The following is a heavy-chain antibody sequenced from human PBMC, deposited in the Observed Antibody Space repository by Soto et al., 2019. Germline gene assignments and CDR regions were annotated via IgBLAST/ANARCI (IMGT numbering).Heavy chain of an antibody. CDR2: ISHDGGDI. D-gene: IGHD2-2*01. J-gene: IGHJ5*02. CDR1: GFTFSDYG. Sequence: QVQLVESGGGVVQPGTSLRLSCAPSGFTFSDYGIHWVRQSPGKGLEWVAVISHDGGDIFYADSVKGRFTISRDNSKNTLYLQMNSLKPEDTAVYYCARDPRNCVSTSCTPHSLNNWFDPWGQGTLVAVSS. V-gene: IGHV3-30*03. CDR3: ARDPRNCVSTSCTPHSLNNWFDP.